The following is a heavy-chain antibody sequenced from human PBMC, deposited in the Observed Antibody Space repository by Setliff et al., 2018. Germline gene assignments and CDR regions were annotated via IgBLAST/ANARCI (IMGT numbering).Heavy chain of an antibody. V-gene: IGHV3-30*18. CDR1: RFPFSSYG. CDR2: ISYDGSNQ. J-gene: IGHJ4*02. CDR3: VKESIVTRYFDY. D-gene: IGHD6-6*01. Sequence: GGSLSLSCAASRFPFSSYGMHWVRQAPGKGLEWVAVISYDGSNQNYADSVKGRFTISRDNSKNMLYLQMNSLRAEDTAVYYCVKESIVTRYFDYWGQGTLVTVSS.